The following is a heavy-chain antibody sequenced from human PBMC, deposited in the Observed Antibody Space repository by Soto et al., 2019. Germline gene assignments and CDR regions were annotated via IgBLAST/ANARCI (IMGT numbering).Heavy chain of an antibody. Sequence: QVQLVQSGAEVKKPGSSVKVSCKASGGTFSSYAISWVRQAPGQGIEWMGGIIPIFGTANYAQKFQGRVTITADESTSTAYMELSSLRSEYTAVYYWARPVDTAMADYYYYGMDVWGQGTTVTVSS. CDR2: IIPIFGTA. D-gene: IGHD5-18*01. V-gene: IGHV1-69*12. CDR3: ARPVDTAMADYYYYGMDV. CDR1: GGTFSSYA. J-gene: IGHJ6*02.